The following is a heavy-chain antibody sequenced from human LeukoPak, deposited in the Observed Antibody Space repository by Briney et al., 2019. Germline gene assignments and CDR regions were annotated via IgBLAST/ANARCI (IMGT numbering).Heavy chain of an antibody. CDR2: IHPSGGST. V-gene: IGHV1-46*02. J-gene: IGHJ4*02. CDR1: GYTFNNYY. D-gene: IGHD3-9*01. Sequence: GASVKVSFKASGYTFNNYYIHWVRQAPGQGLEWMGIIHPSGGSTTYAQKFQSRLTMTTDTSTRTVYMDLSSLRSEDTAVYYCATGLRYFDWLNDYWGQGTLVTVSS. CDR3: ATGLRYFDWLNDY.